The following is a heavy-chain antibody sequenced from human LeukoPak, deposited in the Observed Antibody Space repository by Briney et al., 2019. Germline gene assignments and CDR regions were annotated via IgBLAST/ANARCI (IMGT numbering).Heavy chain of an antibody. Sequence: GGSLRLSCAASGFTFSSYSMNWVRQAPGKGLEWVSYITISSSTIYYADSVKGRFTISRDNAKNSLYLQMSSLRAEDTAVYYCAREGLYSSSWAPTDYYYNYMDVWGKGTTVTVSS. J-gene: IGHJ6*03. V-gene: IGHV3-48*01. CDR2: ITISSSTI. D-gene: IGHD6-13*01. CDR1: GFTFSSYS. CDR3: AREGLYSSSWAPTDYYYNYMDV.